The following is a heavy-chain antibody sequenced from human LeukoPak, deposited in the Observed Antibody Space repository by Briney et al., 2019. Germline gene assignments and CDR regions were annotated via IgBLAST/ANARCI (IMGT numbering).Heavy chain of an antibody. D-gene: IGHD2-2*01. CDR2: IIPIFGTA. Sequence: SVKVSCKASGGTFSSYAISWVRQAPGQGLEWMGGIIPIFGTANYAQKFQGRVTITTDESTSTAYMELSSLRSEDTAVYYCARATGDCSSTSCQNNWFDPWGQGTLVTVSS. CDR1: GGTFSSYA. J-gene: IGHJ5*02. V-gene: IGHV1-69*05. CDR3: ARATGDCSSTSCQNNWFDP.